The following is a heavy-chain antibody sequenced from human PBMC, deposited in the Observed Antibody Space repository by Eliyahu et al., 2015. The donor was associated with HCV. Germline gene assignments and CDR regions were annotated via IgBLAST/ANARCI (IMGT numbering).Heavy chain of an antibody. CDR3: ATMYYDSTNYGAFDI. D-gene: IGHD3-22*01. V-gene: IGHV3-23*01. CDR1: GFTFSSYA. CDR2: ISGSGGST. Sequence: EVQLLESGGGLVQPGGSLRLSXAASGFTFSSYAMSWVRQAPGKGLEWVSNISGSGGSTYYADSVKGRFTISRDNSKNTLYLQMNSLRAEDTAVYYCATMYYDSTNYGAFDIWGQGTMVTVSS. J-gene: IGHJ3*02.